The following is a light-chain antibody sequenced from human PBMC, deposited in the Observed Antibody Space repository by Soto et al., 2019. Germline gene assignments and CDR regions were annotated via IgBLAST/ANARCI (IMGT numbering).Light chain of an antibody. Sequence: SALTQPASVSGSPGQSITSSCTVSSIDIGGYDSVSWYQQHPGRAPKLIIYDVSNRPSGVSDRFSGSKSGNTASLTISGLQAEDEADYYCNSYTVTTTPGYVFGAGTRSPS. CDR3: NSYTVTTTPGYV. J-gene: IGLJ1*01. V-gene: IGLV2-14*03. CDR2: DVS. CDR1: SIDIGGYDS.